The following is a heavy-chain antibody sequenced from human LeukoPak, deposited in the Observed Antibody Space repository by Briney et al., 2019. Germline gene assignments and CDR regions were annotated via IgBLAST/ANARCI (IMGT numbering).Heavy chain of an antibody. Sequence: GGSLRLSCAASGFTFSSYAMSWVRQAPGKGLEWVSAISGSGGSTYYADSVKGRYTISRDNSKNTLYLQMNSLRAEDTAVYYCAKDYHTYYYGSGSYTNAFDIWGQGTMVTVSS. CDR2: ISGSGGST. CDR1: GFTFSSYA. V-gene: IGHV3-23*01. CDR3: AKDYHTYYYGSGSYTNAFDI. D-gene: IGHD3-10*01. J-gene: IGHJ3*02.